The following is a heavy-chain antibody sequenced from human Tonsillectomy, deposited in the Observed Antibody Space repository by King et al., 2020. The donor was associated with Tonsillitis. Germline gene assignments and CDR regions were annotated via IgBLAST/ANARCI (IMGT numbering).Heavy chain of an antibody. J-gene: IGHJ5*02. CDR2: IDPSSGDT. CDR3: ARDLLEAVAVDVLAS. V-gene: IGHV1-2*02. D-gene: IGHD6-19*01. CDR1: GYSFTGYY. Sequence: VQLVQSGAEVKKPGASVKVSCKASGYSFTGYYMHWVREAPGQGLEWMGWIDPSSGDTICAQDFQGRITMTRDTSISTAYMELSSLTSDDTAVYYCARDLLEAVAVDVLASWGQGTLVTVSS.